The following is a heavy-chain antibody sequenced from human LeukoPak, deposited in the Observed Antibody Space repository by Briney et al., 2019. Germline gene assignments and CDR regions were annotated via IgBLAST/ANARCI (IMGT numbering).Heavy chain of an antibody. V-gene: IGHV3-30*02. J-gene: IGHJ4*02. Sequence: GGSLRLSCAASGFTFTSYGMHWVRQAPGKGLEWVAFIRYDGSNKYYADSVKGRFTISRDNSKNTLYLQMNSLRAEDTAVYYCAKERYSSSSLFAITPFDYWGQGSLVTVSS. CDR3: AKERYSSSSLFAITPFDY. CDR2: IRYDGSNK. CDR1: GFTFTSYG. D-gene: IGHD6-13*01.